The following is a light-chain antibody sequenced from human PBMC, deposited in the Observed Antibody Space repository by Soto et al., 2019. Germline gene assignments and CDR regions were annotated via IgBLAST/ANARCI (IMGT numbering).Light chain of an antibody. Sequence: QSVLTQPASVSGSPGQSITISCTGTSSDVGAYNSVSWYQQHPGKAPKLIIYDVSTRPSGISDRFSGSKSGNTASLTISGLQAEDESDYYCSSYTTSVTYVFGTGTKPPS. CDR1: SSDVGAYNS. CDR2: DVS. V-gene: IGLV2-14*01. CDR3: SSYTTSVTYV. J-gene: IGLJ1*01.